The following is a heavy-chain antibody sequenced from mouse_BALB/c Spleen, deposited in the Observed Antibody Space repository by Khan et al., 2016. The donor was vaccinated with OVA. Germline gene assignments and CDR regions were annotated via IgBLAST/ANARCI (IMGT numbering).Heavy chain of an antibody. Sequence: ESGPGILQPSQTLSLTCSFSGFSLTTSGMGVTWIRQPSGKGLEWLAHIYWDDEKRYNPSLKSRLTISKDTSRNQVFLKLTSVDTADTATYYCVRNLYDYDPWFAYWGQGTLVTVSA. CDR3: VRNLYDYDPWFAY. CDR2: IYWDDEK. V-gene: IGHV8-12*01. D-gene: IGHD2-4*01. J-gene: IGHJ3*01. CDR1: GFSLTTSGMG.